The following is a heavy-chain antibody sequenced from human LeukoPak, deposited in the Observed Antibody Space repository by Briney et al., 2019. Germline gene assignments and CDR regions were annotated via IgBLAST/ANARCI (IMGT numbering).Heavy chain of an antibody. D-gene: IGHD6-19*01. CDR2: IYYSGST. J-gene: IGHJ4*02. Sequence: PSETLSLTCTVSGGSISSYYWSWIRQPPGKGLEWIGYIYYSGSTNYNPSLKSRVTISVDTSKNQFSLKLSSVTAADTAVYYCARQKGSSGWYYYFDYWGQGTLVTVSS. V-gene: IGHV4-59*01. CDR1: GGSISSYY. CDR3: ARQKGSSGWYYYFDY.